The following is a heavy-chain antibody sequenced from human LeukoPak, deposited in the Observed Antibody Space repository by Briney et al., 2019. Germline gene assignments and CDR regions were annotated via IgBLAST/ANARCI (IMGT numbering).Heavy chain of an antibody. CDR3: ARDTGI. CDR1: GFTFDDYT. J-gene: IGHJ3*02. CDR2: ISYDGSNK. D-gene: IGHD2-8*02. V-gene: IGHV3-30-3*01. Sequence: GGSLRLSCAASGFTFDDYTMHWVRQAPGKGLEWVAVISYDGSNKYYADSVKGRFTISRDNSKNTLYLQMNSLRAEDTAVYYCARDTGIWGQGTMVTVSS.